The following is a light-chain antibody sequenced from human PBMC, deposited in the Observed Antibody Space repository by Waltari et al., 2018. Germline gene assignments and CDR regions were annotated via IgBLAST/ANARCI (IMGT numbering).Light chain of an antibody. J-gene: IGKJ4*01. CDR1: QPVRTTY. CDR3: QQYDISPLT. Sequence: EIVLTQSPGTLSLSPGERATLSCRASQPVRTTYLAWYQQKPGQAPPLLIYGASSRATGIPDRFSGSGSGIDFSLTISSLEPEDFAVYYCQQYDISPLTFGGGTKVEIK. CDR2: GAS. V-gene: IGKV3-20*01.